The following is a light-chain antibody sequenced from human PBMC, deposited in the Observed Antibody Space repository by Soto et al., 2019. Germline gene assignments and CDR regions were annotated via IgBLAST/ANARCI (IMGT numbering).Light chain of an antibody. J-gene: IGKJ1*01. Sequence: EIVLTQSPGTLSLSPGERATLSCRASQSVSSSYLAWYQQKPGQAPRLLIYGASSRATGIPDRFSGSGSGTDFTLTISRLEPEDLAVYECQQYCSSRTFGQGTKVEIK. V-gene: IGKV3-20*01. CDR1: QSVSSSY. CDR3: QQYCSSRT. CDR2: GAS.